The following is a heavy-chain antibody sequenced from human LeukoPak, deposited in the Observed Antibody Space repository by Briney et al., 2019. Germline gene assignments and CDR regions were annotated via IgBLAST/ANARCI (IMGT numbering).Heavy chain of an antibody. CDR2: IWYGGSNK. Sequence: PGKSLRLSCAASGFTFSRHGMHWVRQAPGKGLEWVAVIWYGGSNKYYADSVKGRFTISRDNSKNTLYLLMNSLSAEDTAVYHCARDISARYLDYWGQGTLVTVSS. V-gene: IGHV3-33*01. CDR1: GFTFSRHG. CDR3: ARDISARYLDY. J-gene: IGHJ4*02. D-gene: IGHD6-6*01.